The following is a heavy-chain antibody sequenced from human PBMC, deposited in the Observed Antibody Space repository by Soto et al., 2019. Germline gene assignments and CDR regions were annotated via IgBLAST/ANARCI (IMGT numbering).Heavy chain of an antibody. CDR3: AIDDEYDDNGLDY. CDR2: IVHHGGRK. D-gene: IGHD1-1*01. J-gene: IGHJ4*02. CDR1: GFLFSRFG. V-gene: IGHV3-33*01. Sequence: QVQLVESGGGVVQPGTSLRLSCAASGFLFSRFGMHWVRQAPGKGLEWVAVIVHHGGRKDYADSVRGRFTISRDNSRNTLFLEMSSLRVEDTAIYYCAIDDEYDDNGLDYWGQGTLVTVSS.